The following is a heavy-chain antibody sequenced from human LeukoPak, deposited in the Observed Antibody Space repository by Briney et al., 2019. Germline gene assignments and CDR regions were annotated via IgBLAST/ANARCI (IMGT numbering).Heavy chain of an antibody. V-gene: IGHV4-39*01. CDR1: GDFISTSSDY. J-gene: IGHJ3*01. CDR3: ARHRDFHDSSGYLPAFDV. Sequence: KPSETLSLTCIVSGDFISTSSDYWGWIRQPPGKGLEWIGSIYYTGSTHYKPSLRGRATISVDTTNNQFSLRLSSVTAADAAMYYCARHRDFHDSSGYLPAFDVWGQGRLINVSS. CDR2: IYYTGST. D-gene: IGHD3-22*01.